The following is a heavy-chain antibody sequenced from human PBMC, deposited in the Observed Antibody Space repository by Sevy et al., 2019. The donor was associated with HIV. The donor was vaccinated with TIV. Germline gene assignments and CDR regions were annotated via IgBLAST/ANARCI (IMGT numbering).Heavy chain of an antibody. V-gene: IGHV3-21*01. D-gene: IGHD3-22*01. CDR2: ISSSSSYI. Sequence: GGSLRLSCAASGFTFSSYSMNWVRQAPGKGLEWVSSISSSSSYIYYADSVKGRFTISRDNAKNSLYLQMNSLRAEDTAVYYCARYYYDSSGFNYYYYYGMDVWGQGTTVTVSS. CDR1: GFTFSSYS. CDR3: ARYYYDSSGFNYYYYYGMDV. J-gene: IGHJ6*02.